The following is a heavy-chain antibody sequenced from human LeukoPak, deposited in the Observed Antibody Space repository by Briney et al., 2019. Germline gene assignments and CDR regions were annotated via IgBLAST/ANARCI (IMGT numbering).Heavy chain of an antibody. CDR1: GFTFSSYA. J-gene: IGHJ4*02. CDR2: ISGSGGST. CDR3: ALPERYSGSYYGPNDY. V-gene: IGHV3-23*01. D-gene: IGHD1-26*01. Sequence: GGSLRLSCAASGFTFSSYAMSWVRQAPGKGLEWVSAISGSGGSTYYADSVKGRFTISRDNSKNTLYLQMNSLRAEDTAVYYCALPERYSGSYYGPNDYWGQGILVTVSS.